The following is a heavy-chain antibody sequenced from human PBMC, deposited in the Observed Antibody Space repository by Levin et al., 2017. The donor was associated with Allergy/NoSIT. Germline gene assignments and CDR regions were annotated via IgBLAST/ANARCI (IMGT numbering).Heavy chain of an antibody. CDR2: ISGSSNTI. V-gene: IGHV3-48*01. Sequence: GESLKISCAASGFTFSSYSMNWVRQAPGKGLEWVSYISGSSNTIYYTDSVKGRFTISRDNAENSLYLQMSSLRAEDTAVYYCARGRSCSGGSCHCDYWGQGTLVTVSS. D-gene: IGHD2-15*01. CDR3: ARGRSCSGGSCHCDY. CDR1: GFTFSSYS. J-gene: IGHJ4*02.